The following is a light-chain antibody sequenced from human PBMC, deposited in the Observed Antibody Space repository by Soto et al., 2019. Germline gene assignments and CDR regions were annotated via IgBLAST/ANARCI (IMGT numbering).Light chain of an antibody. CDR3: QQYHNWPPQYT. CDR2: GAS. Sequence: EIVLTQSPGTLSLSPGERATLSCRASQSVSSSYLAWYQQKPGQAPRLLIYGASTRAAGVPARFSGSGSGTDFTLTISSLQSEDFAVYFCQQYHNWPPQYTFGQGTKLQIK. V-gene: IGKV3-20*01. CDR1: QSVSSSY. J-gene: IGKJ2*01.